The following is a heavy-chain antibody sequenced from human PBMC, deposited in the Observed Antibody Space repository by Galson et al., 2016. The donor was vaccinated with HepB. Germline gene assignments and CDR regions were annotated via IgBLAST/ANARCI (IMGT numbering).Heavy chain of an antibody. V-gene: IGHV1-8*01. Sequence: SVKVSCKASGYTFTAYDINWVRQAPGQGLEWMGWMTPNNGETGYAQKFQGRVTMTRDTSVGTAFLELSSLGSEDTAVYYCATYGNSYGLDHWGQGTLVTVSS. CDR3: ATYGNSYGLDH. CDR2: MTPNNGET. CDR1: GYTFTAYD. D-gene: IGHD5-18*01. J-gene: IGHJ4*02.